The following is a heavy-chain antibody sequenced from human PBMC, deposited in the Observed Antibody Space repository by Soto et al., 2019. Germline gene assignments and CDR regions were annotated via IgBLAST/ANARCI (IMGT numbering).Heavy chain of an antibody. J-gene: IGHJ4*02. CDR3: ASTPTPDTEHYYFDY. D-gene: IGHD5-18*01. CDR2: INPNSGGT. CDR1: GYTFTGYY. V-gene: IGHV1-2*02. Sequence: ASVKVSCKASGYTFTGYYMHWVRQAPGQGLEWMGWINPNSGGTNYAQKFQGRVTMTRDTSISTAYMELSRLRSDDTAVYYCASTPTPDTEHYYFDYWGQGTLVTVYS.